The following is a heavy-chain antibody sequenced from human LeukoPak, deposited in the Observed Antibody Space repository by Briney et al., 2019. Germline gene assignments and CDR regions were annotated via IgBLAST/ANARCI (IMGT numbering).Heavy chain of an antibody. Sequence: GGSLRLSCVASGFTFSSYWMNWVRQAPGKGLEWVANIKQDGSEKYYVDSVKGRFTISRDNAKNSLYLQMNSLRAEDTAVYYCARENDFWSGYSPFGYWGQRTLVTVSS. D-gene: IGHD3-3*01. CDR2: IKQDGSEK. J-gene: IGHJ4*02. CDR1: GFTFSSYW. V-gene: IGHV3-7*01. CDR3: ARENDFWSGYSPFGY.